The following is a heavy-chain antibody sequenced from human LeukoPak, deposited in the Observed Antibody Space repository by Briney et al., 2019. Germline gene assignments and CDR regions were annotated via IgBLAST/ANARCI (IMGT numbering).Heavy chain of an antibody. D-gene: IGHD1-14*01. Sequence: SETLSLTCTVSGGSISSGGYYWSWIRQPPGRGLEWIGYIYHSGSTYYNPSLKSRVTISVDRSTNQFSLKLSSVTAADTAVYYCARGYPGYYYHYMDVWGKGTTVTVSS. V-gene: IGHV4-30-2*01. CDR2: IYHSGST. J-gene: IGHJ6*03. CDR3: ARGYPGYYYHYMDV. CDR1: GGSISSGGYY.